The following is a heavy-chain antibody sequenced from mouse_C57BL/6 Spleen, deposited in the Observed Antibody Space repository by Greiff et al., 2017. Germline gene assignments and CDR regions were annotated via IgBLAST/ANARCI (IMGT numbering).Heavy chain of an antibody. V-gene: IGHV1-50*01. D-gene: IGHD3-2*02. CDR1: GYTFTSYW. CDR3: ATQTAQATSAY. CDR2: IDPSDSYT. Sequence: VQLQQPGAELVKPGASVKLSCKASGYTFTSYWMQWVKQRPGQGLEWIGEIDPSDSYTNYNQKFKGKATLTVDTSSSTAYMQLSSLTSEDSAVYYCATQTAQATSAYWGQGTLVTVSA. J-gene: IGHJ3*01.